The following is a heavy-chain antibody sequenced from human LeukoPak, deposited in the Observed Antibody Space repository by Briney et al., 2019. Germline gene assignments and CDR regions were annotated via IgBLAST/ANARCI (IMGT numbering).Heavy chain of an antibody. J-gene: IGHJ5*02. D-gene: IGHD1-14*01. CDR2: IYYSGST. Sequence: SETLSLTCTVSGGSISSYYWSWIRQSPGTGLEWIGYIYYSGSTNYSPSLKSRVTISVDTSKNQFSLKLTSVTAADTAVYYCAKGGPEASAGLSWFDPWGQGTLVTVSS. CDR3: AKGGPEASAGLSWFDP. V-gene: IGHV4-59*01. CDR1: GGSISSYY.